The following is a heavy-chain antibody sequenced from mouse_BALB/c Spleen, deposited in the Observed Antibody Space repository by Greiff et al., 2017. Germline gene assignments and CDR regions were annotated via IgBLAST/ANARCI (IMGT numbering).Heavy chain of an antibody. CDR2: ISSGGST. CDR1: GFTFSSYA. CDR3: ARGRSTMITVYAMDY. J-gene: IGHJ4*01. Sequence: EVKVVESGGGLVKPGGSLKLSCAASGFTFSSYAMSWVRQTPEKRLEWVASISSGGSTYYPDSVKGRFTISRDNARNILYLQMSSLRSEDTAMYYCARGRSTMITVYAMDYWGQGTSVTVSS. D-gene: IGHD2-4*01. V-gene: IGHV5-6-5*01.